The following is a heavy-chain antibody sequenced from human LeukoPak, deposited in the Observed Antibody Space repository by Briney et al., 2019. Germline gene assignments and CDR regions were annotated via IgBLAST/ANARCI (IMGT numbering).Heavy chain of an antibody. CDR2: MNPNSGNT. D-gene: IGHD6-13*01. Sequence: GASVKVSCKASGYTFTSYDINWVRQATGQGLEWMGWMNPNSGNTGYAQKFQGRVTMTRNTSISTAYMELSSLRSEGTAVYYCARGSSSSSSWYYYYYYMDVWGKGTTVTISS. J-gene: IGHJ6*03. CDR1: GYTFTSYD. V-gene: IGHV1-8*01. CDR3: ARGSSSSSSWYYYYYYMDV.